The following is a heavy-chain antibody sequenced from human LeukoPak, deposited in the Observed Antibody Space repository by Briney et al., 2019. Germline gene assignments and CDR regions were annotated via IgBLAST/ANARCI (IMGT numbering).Heavy chain of an antibody. CDR2: IYSGGST. CDR3: AKTYNNGFDP. V-gene: IGHV3-53*01. J-gene: IGHJ5*02. CDR1: GLTVSSNH. D-gene: IGHD1-14*01. Sequence: GGSLRLSCAASGLTVSSNHMNWVRQPPGKGLEWGSIIYSGGSTYYADSVKGRFTISRDNSKNTLYLQVNSLRAEDTAVYYCAKTYNNGFDPWGQGTLVTVSS.